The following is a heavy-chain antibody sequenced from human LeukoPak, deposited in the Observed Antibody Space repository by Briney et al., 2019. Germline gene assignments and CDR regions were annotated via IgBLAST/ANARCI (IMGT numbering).Heavy chain of an antibody. D-gene: IGHD4-17*01. CDR2: IYHSGST. J-gene: IGHJ5*02. CDR3: ARVKYGDYSYWFDP. Sequence: SQTLSLTCAVSGGSISSGGYSWSWIRQPPGTGLEWIGYIYHSGSTYYNPSLKSRVTISVDRSKNQFSLKLSSVTAADTAVYYCARVKYGDYSYWFDPWGQGTLVTVSS. V-gene: IGHV4-30-2*01. CDR1: GGSISSGGYS.